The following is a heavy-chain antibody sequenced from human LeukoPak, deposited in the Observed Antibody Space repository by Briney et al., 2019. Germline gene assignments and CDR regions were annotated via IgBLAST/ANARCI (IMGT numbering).Heavy chain of an antibody. J-gene: IGHJ4*02. V-gene: IGHV4-59*01. CDR1: GGSISSYY. Sequence: SETLSLTCTVPGGSISSYYWSWIRQPPGKGLEWIGYIYYSGSTNYNPSLKSRVTISVDTSKNQFSLKLSSVTAADTAVYYCARVDWNDVYRFDYWGQGTLVTVSS. CDR3: ARVDWNDVYRFDY. CDR2: IYYSGST. D-gene: IGHD1-1*01.